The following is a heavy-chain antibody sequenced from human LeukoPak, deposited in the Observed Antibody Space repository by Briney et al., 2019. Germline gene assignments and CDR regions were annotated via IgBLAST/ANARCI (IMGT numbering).Heavy chain of an antibody. CDR2: IIPIFGTA. CDR3: ARVELVPAAPLDY. CDR1: GGTFSSYA. J-gene: IGHJ4*02. V-gene: IGHV1-69*06. D-gene: IGHD2-2*01. Sequence: ASVKVSCKASGGTFSSYAISWVRQAPGQGLEWMGGIIPIFGTANYAQKFQGRVTITADKSTSTAYMELSSLRPEDTAVYYCARVELVPAAPLDYWGQGTLVTVSS.